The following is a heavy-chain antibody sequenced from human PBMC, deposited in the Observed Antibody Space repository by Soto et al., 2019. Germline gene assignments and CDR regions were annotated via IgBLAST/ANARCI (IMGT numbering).Heavy chain of an antibody. D-gene: IGHD3-3*01. Sequence: QVQLQESGPGLVKPSQTLSLTCTVSGGSISSGGYYWSWIRQHPGKGLEWIGYIYYSGSTYYNPSLMSRVTISVDTSKNQFSLKLSSVTAADTAVYYCAREARLRSSHYFDYWGQGTLVTVSS. V-gene: IGHV4-31*03. CDR2: IYYSGST. CDR3: AREARLRSSHYFDY. J-gene: IGHJ4*02. CDR1: GGSISSGGYY.